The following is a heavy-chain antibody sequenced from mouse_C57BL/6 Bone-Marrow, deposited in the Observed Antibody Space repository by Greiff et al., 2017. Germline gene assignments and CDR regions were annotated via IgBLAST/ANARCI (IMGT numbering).Heavy chain of an antibody. CDR2: ISDGGSYT. CDR1: GFTFSSYA. D-gene: IGHD2-4*01. Sequence: EVKVVESGGGLVKPGGSLKLSCAASGFTFSSYAMSWVRQTPEKRLEWVATISDGGSYTYYPDNVKGRFTISRDNAKNNLYLQRSHLKSEDTAMYYCAREGIYYDYDGGYYYAMDYWGQGTSVTVSS. J-gene: IGHJ4*01. V-gene: IGHV5-4*01. CDR3: AREGIYYDYDGGYYYAMDY.